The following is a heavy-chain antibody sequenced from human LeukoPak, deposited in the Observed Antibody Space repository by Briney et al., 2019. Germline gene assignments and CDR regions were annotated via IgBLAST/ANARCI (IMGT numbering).Heavy chain of an antibody. V-gene: IGHV3-9*02. D-gene: IGHD2-15*01. Sequence: GGSXXLSXEVSGXTSGTYGLTYGLTWVRQAXGXXLEXVSGITWGRDNLAYAASVKGRFTISRDNRKNLLHLQMNSLRPDDSAVYYCVKDLGSAITSALALDVWGQGTTVTVSS. CDR3: VKDLGSAITSALALDV. J-gene: IGHJ6*02. CDR2: ITWGRDNL. CDR1: GXTSGTYGLTYG.